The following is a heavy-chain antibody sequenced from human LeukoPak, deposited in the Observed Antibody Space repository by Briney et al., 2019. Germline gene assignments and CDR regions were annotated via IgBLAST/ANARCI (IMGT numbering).Heavy chain of an antibody. D-gene: IGHD6-19*01. J-gene: IGHJ4*02. V-gene: IGHV3-64D*06. CDR2: ISSNGGST. CDR1: GFTFSNYT. Sequence: GGSLRLSCSASGFTFSNYTIHWVRQAPGKGLEYVSAISSNGGSTYYADSVKGRFTISRDNSKNTLYLQVSSLGAEDTAVYYCAKELNLRGAFGESSGWSYFDYWGQGTLVTVSS. CDR3: AKELNLRGAFGESSGWSYFDY.